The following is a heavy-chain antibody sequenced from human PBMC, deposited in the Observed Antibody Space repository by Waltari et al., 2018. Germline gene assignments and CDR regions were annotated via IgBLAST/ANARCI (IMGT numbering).Heavy chain of an antibody. Sequence: EVQLVQSGAEVKKPGATVKISCKASGYTFTDYYMHWVQQAPGKGLEWMGRVDPEDGETIEAEKFQGRVTITADTSTDTAYMELSSLRSEDTAVYYCAIWAHGRSYFGFDYWGQGTLVTVSS. CDR1: GYTFTDYY. J-gene: IGHJ4*02. V-gene: IGHV1-69-2*01. CDR2: VDPEDGET. CDR3: AIWAHGRSYFGFDY. D-gene: IGHD1-26*01.